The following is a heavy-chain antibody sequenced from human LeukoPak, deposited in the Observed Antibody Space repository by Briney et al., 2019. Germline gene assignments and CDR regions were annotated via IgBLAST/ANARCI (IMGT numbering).Heavy chain of an antibody. Sequence: GGSLRLSCAASGFTFSSYAMHWVRQAPGKGLEWVAVISYDGSNKYYADSVKGRFTISRDNSKNTLYLQMNSLRAEDTAVYYCARSGNYYYFYMDVWGKGTRVTVSS. CDR1: GFTFSSYA. CDR2: ISYDGSNK. J-gene: IGHJ6*03. CDR3: ARSGNYYYFYMDV. D-gene: IGHD3-10*01. V-gene: IGHV3-30*04.